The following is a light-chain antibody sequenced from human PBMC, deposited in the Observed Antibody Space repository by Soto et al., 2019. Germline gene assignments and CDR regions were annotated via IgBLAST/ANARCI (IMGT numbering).Light chain of an antibody. CDR2: GNS. Sequence: QSVLTQRPSVSGAPGQRVTISCTGSSSNIGSGYNVHWYQQLPGTAPKLLIYGNSNRPSGVPDRFSGSKSGTSASLAITGLQAEDEADYYCQSYDGSLSGWVFGGGTKLTVL. V-gene: IGLV1-40*01. J-gene: IGLJ3*02. CDR3: QSYDGSLSGWV. CDR1: SSNIGSGYN.